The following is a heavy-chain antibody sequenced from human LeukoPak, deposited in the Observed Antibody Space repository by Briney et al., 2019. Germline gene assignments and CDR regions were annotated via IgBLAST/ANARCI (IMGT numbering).Heavy chain of an antibody. J-gene: IGHJ4*02. CDR2: ITPSGGT. CDR3: ARDRYGDGFAHFDY. D-gene: IGHD5-24*01. V-gene: IGHV1-2*02. Sequence: ASGKVSCKASGYTFTSYAMHWVRQAPGQGLEWMGWITPSGGTNYPQKFQGRVAITRDTSITTAYMDLSRLTSDDKAVYYCARDRYGDGFAHFDYWGQGALVTVSS. CDR1: GYTFTSYA.